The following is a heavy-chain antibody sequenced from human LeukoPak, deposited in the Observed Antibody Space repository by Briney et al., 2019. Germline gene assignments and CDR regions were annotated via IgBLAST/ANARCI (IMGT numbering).Heavy chain of an antibody. V-gene: IGHV4-30-2*03. J-gene: IGHJ4*02. D-gene: IGHD6-13*01. CDR3: ARQAAAAGFPYYFDY. CDR2: IYYSGST. Sequence: KPSETLSLTCTVSGGSISSGGYYWSWIRQPPGKGLEWIGYIYYSGSTYYNPSLKSRVTISVDTSKNQFSLKLSSVTAADTAVYYCARQAAAAGFPYYFDYWGQGTLVTVSS. CDR1: GGSISSGGYY.